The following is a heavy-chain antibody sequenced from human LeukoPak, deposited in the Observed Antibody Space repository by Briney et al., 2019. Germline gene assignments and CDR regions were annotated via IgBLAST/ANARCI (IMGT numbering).Heavy chain of an antibody. J-gene: IGHJ4*02. CDR2: IWYDGSNK. CDR3: ARGGYYYDSSGFSGFDY. Sequence: PGGSLRLSCSASGFTFSSYGMYWVRQAPGKGLEWVAVIWYDGSNKYYADSVKGRFTISRDNSKNTLYLQMNSLRAEDTAVHYCARGGYYYDSSGFSGFDYWGQGTLVTVSS. V-gene: IGHV3-33*08. CDR1: GFTFSSYG. D-gene: IGHD3-22*01.